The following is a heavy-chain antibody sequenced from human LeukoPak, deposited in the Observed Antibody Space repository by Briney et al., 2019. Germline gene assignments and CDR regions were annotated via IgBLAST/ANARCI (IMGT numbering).Heavy chain of an antibody. CDR2: INAGNGNT. V-gene: IGHV1-3*01. J-gene: IGHJ6*02. Sequence: ASVKVSCKASGYTFTSYAMHWVRQAPGQRLEWMGWINAGNGNTKYSQKFQGRVTITRDTSASTAYMELRSLRSDDTAVYYRARDLLGYCSSTSCFYYYGMDVWGQGTTVTVSS. CDR1: GYTFTSYA. D-gene: IGHD2-2*01. CDR3: ARDLLGYCSSTSCFYYYGMDV.